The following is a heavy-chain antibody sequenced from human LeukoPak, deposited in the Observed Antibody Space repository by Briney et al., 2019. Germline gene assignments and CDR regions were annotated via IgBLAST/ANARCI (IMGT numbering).Heavy chain of an antibody. CDR1: GGSFSGYY. V-gene: IGHV4-34*01. Sequence: PSETLSLTCQIYGGSFSGYYWSWIRQPPGKGLEWIWEINHSGSTNYNPSLKSRVTISVDTSKNQFSLKLSSVTAADTAVYYCARRGVVPAARRQFDYWGQGTLVTVSS. D-gene: IGHD2-2*01. CDR3: ARRGVVPAARRQFDY. CDR2: INHSGST. J-gene: IGHJ4*02.